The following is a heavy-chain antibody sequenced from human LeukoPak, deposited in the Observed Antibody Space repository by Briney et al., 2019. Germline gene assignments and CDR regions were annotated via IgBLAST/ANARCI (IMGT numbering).Heavy chain of an antibody. V-gene: IGHV4-39*01. CDR1: GGSISSSTYY. D-gene: IGHD1-7*01. Sequence: PSETLSLTCTVSGGSISSSTYYWVWIRQPPGKGLEWIATIHYSGITYYNPSLKSRVTISVDTSMDQFSLNLNSVTAADTAVYYCARLITGTTTAFDIWGQGTMVTVSS. CDR3: ARLITGTTTAFDI. J-gene: IGHJ3*02. CDR2: IHYSGIT.